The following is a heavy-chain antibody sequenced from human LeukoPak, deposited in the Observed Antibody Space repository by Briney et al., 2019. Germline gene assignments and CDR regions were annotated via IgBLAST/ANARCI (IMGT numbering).Heavy chain of an antibody. CDR3: ARSYRSQYYFDY. CDR2: IYHTGST. V-gene: IGHV4-38-2*01. D-gene: IGHD1-14*01. J-gene: IGHJ4*02. Sequence: SETLCLTCSVSGYSFTSGHYWGWIRQPPGKGLEWIGNIYHTGSTHYNPSLKSRVTISVDTSKNQFSLKLSSVTAADTAVYYCARSYRSQYYFDYWGQGTLVTVSS. CDR1: GYSFTSGHY.